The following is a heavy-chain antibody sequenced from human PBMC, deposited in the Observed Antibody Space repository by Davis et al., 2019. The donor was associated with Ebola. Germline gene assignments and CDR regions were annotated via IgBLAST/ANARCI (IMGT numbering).Heavy chain of an antibody. CDR3: ARGGSYYNWFDP. V-gene: IGHV3-33*08. CDR2: IWYDGSNK. D-gene: IGHD1-26*01. Sequence: GGSLRLSCAASGFTFSSYAMHWVRQAPGKGLEWVAVIWYDGSNKYYADSVKGRFTISRDNSKNTLYLQMNSLRAEDTAVYYCARGGSYYNWFDPWGQGTLVTVSS. J-gene: IGHJ5*02. CDR1: GFTFSSYA.